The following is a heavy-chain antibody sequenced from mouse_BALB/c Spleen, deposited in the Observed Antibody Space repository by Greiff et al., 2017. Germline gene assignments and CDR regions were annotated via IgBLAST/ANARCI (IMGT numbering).Heavy chain of an antibody. Sequence: QVQLQQSGAELARPGASVKMSCKASGYTFTSYTMHWVKQRPGQGLEWIGYINPSSGYTNYNQKFKDKATLTADKSSSTAYMQLSSLTSEDSAVYYCARLANWDVHAMDYWGQGTSVTVSS. D-gene: IGHD4-1*01. CDR2: INPSSGYT. CDR1: GYTFTSYT. CDR3: ARLANWDVHAMDY. V-gene: IGHV1-4*01. J-gene: IGHJ4*01.